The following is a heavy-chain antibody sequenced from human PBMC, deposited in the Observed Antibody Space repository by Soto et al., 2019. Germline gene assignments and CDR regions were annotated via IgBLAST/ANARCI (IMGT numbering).Heavy chain of an antibody. D-gene: IGHD3-22*01. CDR2: LIPIFGTA. V-gene: IGHV1-69*06. J-gene: IGHJ4*02. CDR1: GGTFSSYA. CDR3: ARGGSKYYYDSSGYFDPFDY. Sequence: QVQLVQSGAEVKKPGSSVKVSCKASGGTFSSYAISWVRQAPGQGLEWMGGLIPIFGTANYAQKFQGRVTITADKSTSTAYMELSSLRSEDTAVYYCARGGSKYYYDSSGYFDPFDYWGQGTLVTVSS.